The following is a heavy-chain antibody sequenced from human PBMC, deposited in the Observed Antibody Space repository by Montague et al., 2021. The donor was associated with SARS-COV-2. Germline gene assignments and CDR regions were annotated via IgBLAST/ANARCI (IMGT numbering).Heavy chain of an antibody. Sequence: SETLSLTCTVSGGSISSSSYYWGWIRQPPGKGLEWIGGIYYSGSTYYNPSLKSRVTISVDTSKNQFSLKLSSVTAADTAVYYCARFPTSYYYDSKAAPATPDAFDIWGKGTMVTVSS. CDR3: ARFPTSYYYDSKAAPATPDAFDI. CDR1: GGSISSSSYY. CDR2: IYYSGST. V-gene: IGHV4-39*01. J-gene: IGHJ3*02. D-gene: IGHD3-22*01.